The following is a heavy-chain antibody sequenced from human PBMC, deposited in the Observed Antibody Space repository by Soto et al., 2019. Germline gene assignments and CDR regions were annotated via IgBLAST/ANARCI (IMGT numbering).Heavy chain of an antibody. CDR1: GGSISSGGYY. D-gene: IGHD3-10*01. CDR2: IYYSGST. Sequence: SETLSLTCTVSGGSISSGGYYWSWIRQHPGKGLEWIGYIYYSGSTYYNPSLKSRGTISVDTAKNQFSLKLSSVTAADTAVYYCARSTGSDYYMDVWGKGTTVTVSS. V-gene: IGHV4-31*03. J-gene: IGHJ6*03. CDR3: ARSTGSDYYMDV.